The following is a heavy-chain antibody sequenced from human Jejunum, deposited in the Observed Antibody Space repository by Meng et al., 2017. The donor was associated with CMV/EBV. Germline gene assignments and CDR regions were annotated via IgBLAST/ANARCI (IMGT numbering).Heavy chain of an antibody. J-gene: IGHJ4*02. D-gene: IGHD1-7*01. CDR3: ARDLLGTKATFDY. CDR1: VCRMSGCG. Sequence: SVCRMSGCGRRWVRQAPGKELEWVANIREDSGNIYYVFGSVKGRFTISRDNSNNLLYLQMNTLRAEDTAVYYCARDLLGTKATFDYWGQGTLVTVSS. CDR2: IREDSGNI. V-gene: IGHV3-7*01.